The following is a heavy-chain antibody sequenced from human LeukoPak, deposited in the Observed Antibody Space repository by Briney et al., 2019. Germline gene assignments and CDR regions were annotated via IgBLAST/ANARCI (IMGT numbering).Heavy chain of an antibody. CDR3: ARSDYGDFDY. J-gene: IGHJ4*02. CDR1: GYTFTNYD. CDR2: INPKTGYT. D-gene: IGHD4-17*01. V-gene: IGHV1-8*01. Sequence: ASVKVSCKASGYTFTNYDIIWVRQATGQGLPCMGWINPKTGYTDYAQRLQGRITMTRDTSLGTVFMELRSLRSDDTAVYYCARSDYGDFDYWGQGTPVPVSS.